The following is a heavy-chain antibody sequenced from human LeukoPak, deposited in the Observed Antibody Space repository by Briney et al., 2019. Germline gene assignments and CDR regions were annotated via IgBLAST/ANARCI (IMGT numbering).Heavy chain of an antibody. Sequence: ASVKVSCKASGYTFTGYYMHWVRQAPGQGLEWMGWINPNSGGTNYAQKFQGRVTMTRDTSISTAYMELSRLRSDDTAVYYCARDFSSSSGVYFDYWGQGTLVTVSS. J-gene: IGHJ4*02. CDR1: GYTFTGYY. V-gene: IGHV1-2*02. CDR2: INPNSGGT. CDR3: ARDFSSSSGVYFDY. D-gene: IGHD6-6*01.